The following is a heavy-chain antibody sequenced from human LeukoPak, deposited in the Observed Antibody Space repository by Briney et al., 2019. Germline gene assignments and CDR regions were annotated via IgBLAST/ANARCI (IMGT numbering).Heavy chain of an antibody. CDR1: GYTFTDYY. CDR3: ARPKDGYNYEAFDM. D-gene: IGHD5-24*01. Sequence: ASVKVSCKASGYTFTDYYMHWVRQAPGQGLEWMGWINCNSGGTYSVQKFEGRVTMTRDTSISTAYMELGRLTSDDTAVYYCARPKDGYNYEAFDMWGQGTLVTVSS. CDR2: INCNSGGT. J-gene: IGHJ3*02. V-gene: IGHV1-2*02.